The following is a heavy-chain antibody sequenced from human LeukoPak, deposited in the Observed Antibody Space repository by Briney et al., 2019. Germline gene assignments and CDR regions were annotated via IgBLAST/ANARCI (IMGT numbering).Heavy chain of an antibody. V-gene: IGHV4-59*01. Sequence: SETLSLTCTVSGGSISSYYWSWIRQPPGKGLEWLGYIYYSGSTNYNPSLKSRVTISVDTSKNQFSLKLSSVTAADTAVYYCAKYYYDSSGYYLESAFDIWGQGTMVTVSS. CDR3: AKYYYDSSGYYLESAFDI. D-gene: IGHD3-22*01. CDR1: GGSISSYY. J-gene: IGHJ3*02. CDR2: IYYSGST.